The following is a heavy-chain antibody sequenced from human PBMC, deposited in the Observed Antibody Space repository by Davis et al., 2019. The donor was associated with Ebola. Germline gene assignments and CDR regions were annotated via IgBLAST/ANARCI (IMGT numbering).Heavy chain of an antibody. CDR3: ARANTGMVPPEIDS. D-gene: IGHD5-18*01. CDR2: IHHSGKT. Sequence: MPSETLSLTCAVSGVSISGNNWWSWVRQSPGKGLEWIGEIHHSGKTTYNPSLKSRVTISVDKSKNQFSLKLRSVTAADTAMYYCARANTGMVPPEIDSWGQGTKVTVSS. CDR1: GVSISGNNW. V-gene: IGHV4-4*02. J-gene: IGHJ4*02.